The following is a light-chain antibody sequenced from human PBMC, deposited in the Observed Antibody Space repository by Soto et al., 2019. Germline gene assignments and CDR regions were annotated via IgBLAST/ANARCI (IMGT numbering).Light chain of an antibody. CDR2: EDN. V-gene: IGLV2-14*01. Sequence: QSALTQPASVSGSPGQSITISCTGTSSNIGRYNHVSWYQQYPGTAPKLMIYEDNNRPSGVSDRFSGSKSGNTASLTLSGLQTEDEANYYCSSYTTTDTLIFGGGTKLTVL. CDR1: SSNIGRYNH. CDR3: SSYTTTDTLI. J-gene: IGLJ2*01.